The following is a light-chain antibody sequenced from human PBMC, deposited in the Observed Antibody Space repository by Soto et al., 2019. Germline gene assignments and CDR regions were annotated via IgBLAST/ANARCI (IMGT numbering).Light chain of an antibody. V-gene: IGLV4-60*02. CDR2: LEGSGSY. J-gene: IGLJ2*01. CDR1: SGHSGYI. Sequence: QPVLTQSSSASASLGSSVKLTCTLSSGHSGYIIAWHQQQPGKAPRYLMKLEGSGSYNKGTGVPDRFSGSSSGADRYLTISKLQFEDEADYYCETWDSNSVVFGGGTKVTVL. CDR3: ETWDSNSVV.